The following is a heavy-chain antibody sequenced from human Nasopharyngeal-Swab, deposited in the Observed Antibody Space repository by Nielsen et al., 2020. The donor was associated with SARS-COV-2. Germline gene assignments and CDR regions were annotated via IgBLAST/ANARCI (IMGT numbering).Heavy chain of an antibody. CDR1: GFTFSDYY. CDR2: KSSSGSTI. V-gene: IGHV3-11*04. CDR3: ASDGDQYYYGSGSYGY. D-gene: IGHD3-10*01. Sequence: GGSLRLSCAASGFTFSDYYMSWIRQAPGKGLEWVAHKSSSGSTISYTDSVEGRFTISRDNAKNSLYLQLNSLRAEDTAVYYCASDGDQYYYGSGSYGYWGQGTPVTVSS. J-gene: IGHJ4*02.